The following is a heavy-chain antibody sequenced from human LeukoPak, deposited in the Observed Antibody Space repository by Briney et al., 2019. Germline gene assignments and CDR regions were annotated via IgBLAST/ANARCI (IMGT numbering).Heavy chain of an antibody. J-gene: IGHJ4*02. V-gene: IGHV3-23*01. CDR2: ISGSGGST. CDR3: AKAFLKWEQPSDY. CDR1: GFIFSSYA. Sequence: GGSLRLSCAASGFIFSSYAMSWVRQAPGKGLEWVSAISGSGGSTYYADSVKGRFTISRDNSKNTLYLQMNSLRAEDTAVYYCAKAFLKWEQPSDYWGQGTLVTVSS. D-gene: IGHD1/OR15-1a*01.